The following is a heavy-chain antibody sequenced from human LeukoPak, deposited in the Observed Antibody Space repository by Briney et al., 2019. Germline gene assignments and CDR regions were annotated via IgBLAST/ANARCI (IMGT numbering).Heavy chain of an antibody. D-gene: IGHD2/OR15-2a*01. CDR2: IYSGGST. CDR3: AKISIVGAPFDY. V-gene: IGHV3-53*01. J-gene: IGHJ4*02. CDR1: GFTVSSNY. Sequence: GGSLRLSCAASGFTVSSNYMSWVRQAPGKGLEWVSVIYSGGSTYYADSVKGRFTISRDNSKNTLYLQMNSLRAEDTAVYYCAKISIVGAPFDYWGQGTLVTVSS.